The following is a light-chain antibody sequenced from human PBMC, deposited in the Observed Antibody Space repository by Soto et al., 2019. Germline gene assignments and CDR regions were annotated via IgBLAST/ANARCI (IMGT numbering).Light chain of an antibody. CDR2: GAY. J-gene: IGKJ1*01. Sequence: EKVMTQSPATLSVSPGDRVTLSCRACRSVATNLAWYQQKPGQAPRLLISGAYIRATGIPDRFIGSGSGTEATLTISSLQSEDFAVYYCQHNNDLPLTFGQGTKVEIK. V-gene: IGKV3-15*01. CDR1: RSVATN. CDR3: QHNNDLPLT.